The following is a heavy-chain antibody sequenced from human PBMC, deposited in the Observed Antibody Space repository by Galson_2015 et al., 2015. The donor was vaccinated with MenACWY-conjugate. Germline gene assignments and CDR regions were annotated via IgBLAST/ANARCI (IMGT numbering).Heavy chain of an antibody. Sequence: SLRLSCAASGFTFSKYGMHWVRQAPGKGLEWVAFIRHDGNDKYYLDSVKGRFTISRDNSKNTLYLQMNSLRADDTALYYCAKDNRLVWAAAPAYYMGVWGEGTTVTASS. CDR2: IRHDGNDK. CDR1: GFTFSKYG. D-gene: IGHD2-2*01. J-gene: IGHJ6*03. CDR3: AKDNRLVWAAAPAYYMGV. V-gene: IGHV3-30*02.